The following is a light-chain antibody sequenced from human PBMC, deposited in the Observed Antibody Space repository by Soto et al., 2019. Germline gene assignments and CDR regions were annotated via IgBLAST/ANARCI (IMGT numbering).Light chain of an antibody. V-gene: IGLV2-14*01. J-gene: IGLJ2*01. Sequence: QSVLTQPASVSGSPGQSITISCTGTSSDIGGYNYVSWYQHHPGKAPKLMIYQVSNRPSGVSNRFSGSKSGSTASLTISGLQAEDEADYYCLSYTTTKKLLFGGGTKLTVL. CDR3: LSYTTTKKLL. CDR2: QVS. CDR1: SSDIGGYNY.